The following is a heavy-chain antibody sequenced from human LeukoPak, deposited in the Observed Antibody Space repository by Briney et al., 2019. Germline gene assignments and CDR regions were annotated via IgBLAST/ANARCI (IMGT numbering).Heavy chain of an antibody. J-gene: IGHJ3*02. V-gene: IGHV3-53*01. CDR2: IYSGGST. CDR3: ARDQGGYSYGYDAFDI. CDR1: GFTVSSNY. Sequence: GGSLRLSCAASGFTVSSNYMSWVRQAPGKGLEWVSVIYSGGSTYYADSVKGRFTISRDNSKNTLYLQMNSLRAEDTAVYYCARDQGGYSYGYDAFDIWGQGTTVTVSS. D-gene: IGHD5-18*01.